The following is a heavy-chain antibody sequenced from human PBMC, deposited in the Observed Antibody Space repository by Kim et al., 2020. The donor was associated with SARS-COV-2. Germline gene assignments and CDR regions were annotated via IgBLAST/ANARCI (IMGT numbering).Heavy chain of an antibody. V-gene: IGHV3-33*05. Sequence: GGSLRLSCAASGFTFSSYGMHWVRQAPGKGLEWVAVISYDGSNKYYADSVKGRFTISRDNSKNTLYLQMNSLRAEDTAVYYCARDTTVEMATTAFDYWGQGTLVTVSS. CDR1: GFTFSSYG. D-gene: IGHD5-12*01. J-gene: IGHJ4*02. CDR3: ARDTTVEMATTAFDY. CDR2: ISYDGSNK.